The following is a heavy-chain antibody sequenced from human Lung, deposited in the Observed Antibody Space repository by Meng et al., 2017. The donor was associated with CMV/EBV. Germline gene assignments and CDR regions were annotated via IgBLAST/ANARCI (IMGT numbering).Heavy chain of an antibody. CDR1: GGTFSSYA. V-gene: IGHV1-69*05. Sequence: SXXVSXKASGGTFSSYAISWVRQAPGQGLEWMGGIIPIFGTANYAQKFQGRVTITTDESTSTAYMELSSLRSEDTAVYYCARTPGDCSSTSCLGGYYYGMDVWXQWTTVTVSS. CDR3: ARTPGDCSSTSCLGGYYYGMDV. D-gene: IGHD2-2*01. CDR2: IIPIFGTA. J-gene: IGHJ6*02.